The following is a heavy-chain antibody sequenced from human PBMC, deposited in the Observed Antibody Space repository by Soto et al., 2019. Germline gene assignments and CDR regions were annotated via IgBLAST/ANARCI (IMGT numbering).Heavy chain of an antibody. Sequence: EVQLVESGGGLVQPGGSLRLSCAASGFRFSYSNMNWVRQAPGKGLEWISYISSSSSTIYYADSVKGRFTISRDNAKNALYLQMNSLRAGDTAVYYCARESSGSYCFTYWGQGTLVTVSS. V-gene: IGHV3-48*01. CDR2: ISSSSSTI. D-gene: IGHD6-19*01. J-gene: IGHJ4*02. CDR1: GFRFSYSN. CDR3: ARESSGSYCFTY.